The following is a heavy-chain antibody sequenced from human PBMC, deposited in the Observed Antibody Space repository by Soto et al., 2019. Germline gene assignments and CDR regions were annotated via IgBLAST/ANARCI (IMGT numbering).Heavy chain of an antibody. CDR3: ARARVPRRAYCSGGSCYYFDY. Sequence: SETLSLTCTVSGGSISSGGYYWSWIRQHPGKGLEWIGYIYYSGSTYYNPSLKSRVTISVDTSKNQFSLELSSVTAADTAVYYCARARVPRRAYCSGGSCYYFDYWGQGTLVTVS. CDR2: IYYSGST. V-gene: IGHV4-31*03. CDR1: GGSISSGGYY. J-gene: IGHJ4*02. D-gene: IGHD2-15*01.